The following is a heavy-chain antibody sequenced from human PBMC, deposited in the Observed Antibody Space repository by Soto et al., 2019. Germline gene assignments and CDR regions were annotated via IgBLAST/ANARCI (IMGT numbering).Heavy chain of an antibody. D-gene: IGHD2-2*01. V-gene: IGHV2-5*02. CDR1: GFSLNSRGVG. Sequence: QITLKESGPPLVKPTQTLTLTCTFSGFSLNSRGVGVGWIRQPPGKALEWLAVLYWEHDKRYSPSLKSRLTITKDTSKSQVVLTMTNMEHVDTATYYCAHSRAGILVLAAATDWYFDLWGRGTLVTVSS. J-gene: IGHJ2*01. CDR3: AHSRAGILVLAAATDWYFDL. CDR2: LYWEHDK.